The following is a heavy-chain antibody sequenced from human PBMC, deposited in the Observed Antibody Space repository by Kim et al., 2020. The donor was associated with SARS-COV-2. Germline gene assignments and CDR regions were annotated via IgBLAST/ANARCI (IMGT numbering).Heavy chain of an antibody. J-gene: IGHJ6*02. CDR2: INAGNGNT. Sequence: ASVKVSCKASGYTFTSYAMHWVRQAPGQRLEWMGWINAGNGNTKYSQKFQGRVTITRDTSASTAYMELSSLRSEDTAVYYCASAYHGSGTPRPTYYYYGMDVWGQGTTVTVSS. CDR3: ASAYHGSGTPRPTYYYYGMDV. D-gene: IGHD3-10*01. CDR1: GYTFTSYA. V-gene: IGHV1-3*01.